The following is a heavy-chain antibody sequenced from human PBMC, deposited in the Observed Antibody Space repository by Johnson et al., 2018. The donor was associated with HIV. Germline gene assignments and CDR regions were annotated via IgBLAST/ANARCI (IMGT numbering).Heavy chain of an antibody. J-gene: IGHJ3*02. Sequence: EQLVESGGGLVQPGGSLRLPCATSGFTFSAYWMSWVRQAPGKGLEWVANIKQDGSEKYYVDSVKGRFTISRDNAKNTLYLQMNNLRPEETAVYYSTREVHIVVVSSFRWASDIWGQGTMVTVSS. CDR1: GFTFSAYW. D-gene: IGHD2-21*01. CDR2: IKQDGSEK. CDR3: TREVHIVVVSSFRWASDI. V-gene: IGHV3-7*01.